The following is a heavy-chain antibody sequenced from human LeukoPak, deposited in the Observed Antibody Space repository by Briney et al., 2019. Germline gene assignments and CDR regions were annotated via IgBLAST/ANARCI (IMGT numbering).Heavy chain of an antibody. CDR2: TSPDEGLK. V-gene: IGHV3-30*04. Sequence: PGGSLRLSCAASGFTFANYVTHWVRQAPGKGLEWVAVTSPDEGLKFYGDSVKGRFIISRDNSKNTMYLQTNNLREEDTAVYYCTRDPILGAPDYFDYWGQGTLVTVSS. CDR1: GFTFANYV. D-gene: IGHD1-26*01. J-gene: IGHJ4*02. CDR3: TRDPILGAPDYFDY.